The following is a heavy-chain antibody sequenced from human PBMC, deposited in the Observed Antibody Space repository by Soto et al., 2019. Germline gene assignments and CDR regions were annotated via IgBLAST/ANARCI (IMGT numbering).Heavy chain of an antibody. CDR3: ARDLAVTSYYYYGMDV. Sequence: GGSLRLSCAASGFTFSSYDMHWVRQATGKGLEWVSAIGTAGDTYYSGSVKGRLTISRENAKNSLYLQMNSLRAEDTAVYYCARDLAVTSYYYYGMDVWGQGTTVTVSS. D-gene: IGHD4-17*01. CDR2: IGTAGDT. CDR1: GFTFSSYD. V-gene: IGHV3-13*01. J-gene: IGHJ6*02.